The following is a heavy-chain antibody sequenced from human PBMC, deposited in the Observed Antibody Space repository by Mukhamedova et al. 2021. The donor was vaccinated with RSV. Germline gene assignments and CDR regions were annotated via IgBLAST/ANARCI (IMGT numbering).Heavy chain of an antibody. CDR2: MYTTGST. J-gene: IGHJ1*01. V-gene: IGHV4-61*02. CDR3: ARSPGALTISEYFQY. D-gene: IGHD4/OR15-4a*01. Sequence: GKGLEWIGRMYTTGSTKYNPSLESRAIISADTSKNQFSLKLSSVTAADTAVYYCARSPGALTISEYFQYLGQGTLVTVSS.